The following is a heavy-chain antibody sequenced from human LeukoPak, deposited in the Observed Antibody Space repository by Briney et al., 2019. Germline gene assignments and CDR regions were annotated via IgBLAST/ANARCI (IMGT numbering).Heavy chain of an antibody. D-gene: IGHD1-26*01. CDR3: ARVGDTTALGYYYGMDV. V-gene: IGHV4-39*01. CDR1: GGSISSSSYY. Sequence: PSETLSLTCTVSGGSISSSSYYWGWIRQPPGKGLEWIGSIYYSGSTYYNPSLKSRVTISVDTSKNQFSLKLSSVTAADTAVYYCARVGDTTALGYYYGMDVWGQGTTVTVSS. J-gene: IGHJ6*02. CDR2: IYYSGST.